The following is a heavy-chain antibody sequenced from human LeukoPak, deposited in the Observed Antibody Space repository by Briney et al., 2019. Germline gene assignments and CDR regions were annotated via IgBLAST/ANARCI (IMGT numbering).Heavy chain of an antibody. CDR1: GFTFSSYS. J-gene: IGHJ4*02. Sequence: GGSLRLSCAASGFTFSSYSMNWVRQAPGKGLEWVSSISSSSSYIYYADSVKGRFTISRDNAMNSLYLQMNSLRAEDTAVYYCARGYCGGDCYLFDYWGQGTLVTVSS. CDR2: ISSSSSYI. D-gene: IGHD2-21*02. CDR3: ARGYCGGDCYLFDY. V-gene: IGHV3-21*01.